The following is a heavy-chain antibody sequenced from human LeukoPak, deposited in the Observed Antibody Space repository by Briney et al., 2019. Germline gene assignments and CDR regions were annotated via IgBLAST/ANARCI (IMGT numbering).Heavy chain of an antibody. CDR1: GFTFSSAW. CDR2: IKSRTDGGIT. D-gene: IGHD6-19*01. J-gene: IGHJ5*02. CDR3: STSVAGSGSP. V-gene: IGHV3-15*01. Sequence: PGGSLRLSCAASGFTFSSAWMIWVRQAPGKGLEWVGRIKSRTDGGITDYAASVKGRFTISRDDSKNTLYLQMHSLQTEDTAVYYCSTSVAGSGSPWGQGTLVTVSS.